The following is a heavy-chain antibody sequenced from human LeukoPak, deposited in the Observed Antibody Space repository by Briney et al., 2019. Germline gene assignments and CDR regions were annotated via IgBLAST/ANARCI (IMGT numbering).Heavy chain of an antibody. D-gene: IGHD3-22*01. V-gene: IGHV4-34*01. CDR2: INHSGST. CDR1: DGSSSGYY. Sequence: SETLSLTCAVFDGSSSGYYWTWIRQPPGKRLEWIGEINHSGSTNYSPSLKSRVTISVDTSKDQFSLKLSSVIAADTAVYYCARDLRSSSGSVDYWGQGTLVTVSS. CDR3: ARDLRSSSGSVDY. J-gene: IGHJ4*02.